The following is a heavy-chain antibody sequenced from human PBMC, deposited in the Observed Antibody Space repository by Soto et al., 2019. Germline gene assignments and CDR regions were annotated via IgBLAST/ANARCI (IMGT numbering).Heavy chain of an antibody. V-gene: IGHV4-34*01. Sequence: SETLSLTCTVSGGSFSGYFWTWIRQPPGKGLEWLAEINHSGSTNYNPSLKSRVTISVDTSKNQFSLKLSSVTAADTAVYYCARNYDFWSGYYGNYYYYGMDVWGQGTTVTVSS. CDR1: GGSFSGYF. D-gene: IGHD3-3*01. J-gene: IGHJ6*02. CDR3: ARNYDFWSGYYGNYYYYGMDV. CDR2: INHSGST.